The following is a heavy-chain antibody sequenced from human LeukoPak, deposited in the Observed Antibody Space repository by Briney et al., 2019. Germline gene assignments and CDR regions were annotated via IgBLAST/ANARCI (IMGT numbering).Heavy chain of an antibody. CDR3: ARGGYCSSTSCYVFDS. CDR2: IYHSGST. Sequence: PSETLSLTCAVSGGSIISSNWWSWVRQPPGKGLEWIGEIYHSGSTNYNPSLKSRVTILVDKSKSQFSLELTSVTAADTALYYCARGGYCSSTSCYVFDSWGQGTLVTVSS. V-gene: IGHV4-4*02. J-gene: IGHJ4*02. CDR1: GGSIISSNW. D-gene: IGHD2-2*01.